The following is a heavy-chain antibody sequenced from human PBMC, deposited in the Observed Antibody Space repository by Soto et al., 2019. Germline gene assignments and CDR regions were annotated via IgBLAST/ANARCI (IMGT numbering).Heavy chain of an antibody. Sequence: ETLSLTCTISGGYISSYYWSWIRQAPGKGLEWIGYIYYSGSTYYNPSLKGRLTISVDTSKNQFSLKLSSVTAADTAVYYCARDTPYYYGIDVWGQGTTVTVSS. V-gene: IGHV4-59*01. CDR2: IYYSGST. CDR1: GGYISSYY. J-gene: IGHJ6*02. CDR3: ARDTPYYYGIDV.